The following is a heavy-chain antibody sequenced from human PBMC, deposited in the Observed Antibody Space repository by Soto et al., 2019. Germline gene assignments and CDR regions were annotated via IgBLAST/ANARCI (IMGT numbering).Heavy chain of an antibody. V-gene: IGHV3-30*18. CDR2: ISYDGSNK. Sequence: QVQLVESGGGVVQPGRSLRLSCAASGFTFSSYGMHWVRQAPGKGLEWVAVISYDGSNKYYADSVKGRFTISRDNSKNTLYLQMNSLRAEDTAVYYCAKYPIVGATTIEYWGQGTLVTVSS. CDR3: AKYPIVGATTIEY. D-gene: IGHD1-26*01. CDR1: GFTFSSYG. J-gene: IGHJ4*02.